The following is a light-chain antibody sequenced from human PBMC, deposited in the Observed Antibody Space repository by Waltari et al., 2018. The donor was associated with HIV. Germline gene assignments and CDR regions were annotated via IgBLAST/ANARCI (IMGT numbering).Light chain of an antibody. CDR1: QSVSSC. J-gene: IGKJ1*01. CDR3: QQRSNWPRT. CDR2: DAS. Sequence: EIVLTQSPVTLSLSPGERATLSCRASQSVSSCLAWYRQKPGQAPRLLIYDASNRATGIPARFSGSGSGSDFTLTISSLEPEDFAVYYCQQRSNWPRTFGQGTKVEIK. V-gene: IGKV3-11*01.